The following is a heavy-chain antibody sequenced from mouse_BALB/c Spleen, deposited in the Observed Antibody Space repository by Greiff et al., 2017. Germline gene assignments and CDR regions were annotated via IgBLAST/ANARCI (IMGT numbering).Heavy chain of an antibody. CDR3: ARWHYYGSSYDWYFDV. J-gene: IGHJ1*01. Sequence: QVHVKQSGAELMKPGASVKISCKATGYTFSSYWIEWVKQRPGHGLEWIGEILPGSGSTNYNEKFKGKATFTADTSSNTAYMQLSSLTSEDSAVYYCARWHYYGSSYDWYFDVWGAGTTVTVSS. V-gene: IGHV1-9*01. CDR1: GYTFSSYW. CDR2: ILPGSGST. D-gene: IGHD1-1*01.